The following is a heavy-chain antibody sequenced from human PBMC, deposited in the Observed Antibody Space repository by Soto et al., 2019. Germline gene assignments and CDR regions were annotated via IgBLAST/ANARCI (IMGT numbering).Heavy chain of an antibody. Sequence: PGGSLRLSCAASGFTFSTYWMHWVRQAPGKGLVWVSRINTDGSSTTYADSVKGRFTISRDNAKNTLYLQMNSLRAEYTAVYYCSRSVPYDSSGTPFDYWGQGTLVTVSS. V-gene: IGHV3-74*01. CDR2: INTDGSST. D-gene: IGHD3-22*01. CDR1: GFTFSTYW. CDR3: SRSVPYDSSGTPFDY. J-gene: IGHJ4*02.